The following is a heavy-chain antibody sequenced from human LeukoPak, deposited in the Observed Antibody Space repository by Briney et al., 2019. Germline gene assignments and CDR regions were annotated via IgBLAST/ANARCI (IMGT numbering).Heavy chain of an antibody. J-gene: IGHJ6*03. D-gene: IGHD3-22*01. CDR2: IYYSGST. CDR1: GGSISSGGYS. Sequence: PSQTLSLTCAVSGGSISSGGYSWSWIRQPPGKGLEWIGYIYYSGSTNYNPSLKSRVTISVDTSKNQFSLKLSSVTAADTAVYYCARLSYYYDSSGPRYYYYMDVWGKGTTVTVSS. V-gene: IGHV4-30-4*07. CDR3: ARLSYYYDSSGPRYYYYMDV.